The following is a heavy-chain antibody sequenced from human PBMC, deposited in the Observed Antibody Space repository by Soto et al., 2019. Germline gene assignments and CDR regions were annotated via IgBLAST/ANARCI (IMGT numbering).Heavy chain of an antibody. CDR2: ISYDGTDK. CDR1: RFTFNSYA. J-gene: IGHJ4*02. D-gene: IGHD5-18*01. CDR3: ARDKGSGLNYGYCDC. Sequence: QVQLVESGGGVVQPGRSLRLSCAASRFTFNSYAMHWVRQAPGKGLEWVAIISYDGTDKYYAESVKGRFTISRDNSKNAQFLQMNTLTSEYTAVYYCARDKGSGLNYGYCDCWGQGAVVNVTS. V-gene: IGHV3-30-3*01.